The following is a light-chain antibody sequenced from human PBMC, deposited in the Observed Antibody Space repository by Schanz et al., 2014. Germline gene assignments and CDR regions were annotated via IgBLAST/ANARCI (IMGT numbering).Light chain of an antibody. V-gene: IGLV2-14*01. CDR1: SSDIGGYNY. CDR2: EVS. CDR3: SSYTVSSTRLYV. J-gene: IGLJ1*01. Sequence: QSALTQPPSASGSPGQSVTISCTGTSSDIGGYNYVSWYQQHPGKAPKLMIYEVSDRPSGVSNRFSGSKSGNTASLTISGLQAEDEGDYYCSSYTVSSTRLYVFGTGTKLTVL.